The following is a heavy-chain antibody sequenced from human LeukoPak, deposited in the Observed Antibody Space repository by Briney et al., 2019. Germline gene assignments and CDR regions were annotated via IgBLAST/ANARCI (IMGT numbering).Heavy chain of an antibody. CDR3: AKEGYSGSYSVSVNWFDP. Sequence: GGSLRLSCAASGFTVSSNYMSWVRQAPGKGLEWVSAISGSGGSTYYADSVKGRFTISRDNSKNTLYLQMNSLRAEDTAVYYCAKEGYSGSYSVSVNWFDPWGQGTLDTVSS. J-gene: IGHJ5*02. CDR2: ISGSGGST. CDR1: GFTVSSNY. D-gene: IGHD1-26*01. V-gene: IGHV3-23*01.